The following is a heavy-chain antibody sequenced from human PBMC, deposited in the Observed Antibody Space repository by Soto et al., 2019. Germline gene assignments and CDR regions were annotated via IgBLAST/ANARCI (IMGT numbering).Heavy chain of an antibody. CDR3: TRGAGQGSGSYD. CDR2: VSTYNGKT. D-gene: IGHD3-10*01. V-gene: IGHV1-18*01. CDR1: GYIFTSFG. J-gene: IGHJ4*02. Sequence: QVQLVQSGAEVKKPGASVKVSCKASGYIFTSFGITWVRQAPGHGLEWMGWVSTYNGKTKYAQKLQGRVTMSTDTSPSTAYMELRSLRSDETAVYYCTRGAGQGSGSYDWGQGTLVTVSS.